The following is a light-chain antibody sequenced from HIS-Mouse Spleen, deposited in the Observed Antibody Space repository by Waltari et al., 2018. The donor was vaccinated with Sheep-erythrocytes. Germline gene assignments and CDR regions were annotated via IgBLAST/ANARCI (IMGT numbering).Light chain of an antibody. CDR1: SGHSSYA. V-gene: IGLV4-69*01. CDR2: LNSDGSY. J-gene: IGLJ2*01. CDR3: QTWGTSIQVV. Sequence: QLVLTQSPSSSASLGASVKLTCTLSSGHSSYAIAWHQQQPEKGPRYLMKLNSDGSYSKGDGIPDRCSGSGSGAESYLSIAGLPSEDESDYYCQTWGTSIQVVCDGGTELTVL.